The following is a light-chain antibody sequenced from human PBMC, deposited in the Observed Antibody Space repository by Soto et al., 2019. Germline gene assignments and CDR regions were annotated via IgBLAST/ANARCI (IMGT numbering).Light chain of an antibody. V-gene: IGKV1-5*03. CDR3: QHYNSYSEA. CDR2: KAS. Sequence: IHRTHSPSTLSGSVLDRVTITFRASQTISSWLAWYQQKPGKAPKLLIYKASTLKSGVPSRFSGSGSGTEFTLTISSLQPDDFATYYCQHYNSYSEAFGQGTKVDIK. J-gene: IGKJ1*01. CDR1: QTISSW.